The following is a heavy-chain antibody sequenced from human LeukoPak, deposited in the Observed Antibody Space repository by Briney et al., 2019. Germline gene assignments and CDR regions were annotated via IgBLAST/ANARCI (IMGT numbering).Heavy chain of an antibody. CDR1: GGSFSGYY. V-gene: IGHV4-34*01. J-gene: IGHJ5*02. D-gene: IGHD1-1*01. CDR3: VKWNRRDFWFGP. CDR2: INHSGST. Sequence: SETLSLTCAVYGGSFSGYYWSWIRQPPGKGLEWIGEINHSGSTNYNPSLKSRVTISVDTSKNQFSLKLSSVTAADTAVYYCVKWNRRDFWFGPWGQGTLVTVSS.